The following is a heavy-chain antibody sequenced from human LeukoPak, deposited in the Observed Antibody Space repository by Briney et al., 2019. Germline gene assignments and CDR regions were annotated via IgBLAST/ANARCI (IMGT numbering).Heavy chain of an antibody. CDR3: ARDRVGSGGFDY. D-gene: IGHD6-25*01. J-gene: IGHJ4*02. CDR2: ICYSGST. CDR1: GGSISSGGYY. V-gene: IGHV4-31*03. Sequence: SQTLSLTCTVSGGSISSGGYYWSWIRQHPGKGLEWIGYICYSGSTYYNPSLKSRVTISVDTSKNQFSLKLSSVTAADTAVYYCARDRVGSGGFDYWGQGTLVTVSS.